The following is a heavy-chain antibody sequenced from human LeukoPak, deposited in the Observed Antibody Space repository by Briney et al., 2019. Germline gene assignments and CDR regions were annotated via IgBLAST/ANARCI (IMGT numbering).Heavy chain of an antibody. CDR3: ARDGIDGDYD. D-gene: IGHD4-17*01. V-gene: IGHV4-31*03. Sequence: SQTLSLTCTVSGGSISSGGYYWSWIRQHPRKGLEWIGYIYYSGSTYYNPSLKSRVTISVDTSKNQFSLKLSSVTAADTAVYYCARDGIDGDYDWGQGTLVTVSS. J-gene: IGHJ4*02. CDR1: GGSISSGGYY. CDR2: IYYSGST.